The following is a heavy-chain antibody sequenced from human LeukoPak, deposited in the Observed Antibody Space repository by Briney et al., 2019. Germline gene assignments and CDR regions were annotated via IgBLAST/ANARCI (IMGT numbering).Heavy chain of an antibody. Sequence: GGSLRLSCAASGFTFSSYDMHWVRQATGKGLEWVSAIGTAGDTYYPGSVKGRFTISRENAKNSLYLQMNSLRAGDTAVYYCARGGYDSPFDYWGQGTLVTVSS. CDR2: IGTAGDT. D-gene: IGHD5-12*01. V-gene: IGHV3-13*01. CDR3: ARGGYDSPFDY. CDR1: GFTFSSYD. J-gene: IGHJ4*02.